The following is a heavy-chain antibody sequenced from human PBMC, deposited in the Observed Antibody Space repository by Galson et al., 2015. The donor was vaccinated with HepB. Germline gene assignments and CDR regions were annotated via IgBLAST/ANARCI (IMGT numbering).Heavy chain of an antibody. D-gene: IGHD3-22*01. CDR3: ARGIVVVVPDGFDI. Sequence: SLRLSCAASGFIFGPYSMNWVRQAPGKGLEWVSYISSNSGTIYYADSVKGRFTISRDNAKKSLYLQMNSLRAEDTAVYYCARGIVVVVPDGFDIWGQGTMVTASS. CDR2: ISSNSGTI. J-gene: IGHJ3*02. CDR1: GFIFGPYS. V-gene: IGHV3-48*01.